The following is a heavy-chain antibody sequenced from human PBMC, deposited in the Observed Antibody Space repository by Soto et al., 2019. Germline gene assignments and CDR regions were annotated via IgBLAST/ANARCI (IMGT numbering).Heavy chain of an antibody. V-gene: IGHV3-30*18. CDR1: GFTFSSSG. D-gene: IGHD6-19*01. CDR3: AKSPPAGAGYFDY. CDR2: TSYDGSSG. Sequence: QVQLVESGGGVVQPGRSLRLSCAASGFTFSSSGMHWVRQAPVKGLEWVAVTSYDGSSGYYADSVRGRFTISRDNYKNTLYLQMNSLRAEDTAVYYCAKSPPAGAGYFDYWGKGTLLTASS. J-gene: IGHJ4*02.